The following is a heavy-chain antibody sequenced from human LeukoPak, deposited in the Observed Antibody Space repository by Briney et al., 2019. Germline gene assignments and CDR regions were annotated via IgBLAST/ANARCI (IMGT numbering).Heavy chain of an antibody. CDR1: GGSISSGNYY. J-gene: IGHJ6*02. D-gene: IGHD3-3*01. CDR2: ISYSGST. Sequence: PSQTLSLTWTVSGGSISSGNYYWTWIRQHPGKGLEWIGYISYSGSTYYNPSLKSRVTLSVDTSENQFSLKLSSATAADTAVYYCARDRYDSYPMDVWGQGTTVTVSS. CDR3: ARDRYDSYPMDV. V-gene: IGHV4-31*02.